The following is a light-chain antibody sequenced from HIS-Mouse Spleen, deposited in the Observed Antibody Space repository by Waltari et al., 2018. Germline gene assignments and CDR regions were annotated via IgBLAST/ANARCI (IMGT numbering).Light chain of an antibody. Sequence: SYALTQPPSVSVSPGQTARITCSGDALPKKYADWYNQKTGKAPVLVIYEDSKRPSGIPERFSGSSSGTMSTLTISGAQVEDEADYYCYSTDSSGNHRVFGGGTKLTVL. CDR1: ALPKKY. CDR2: EDS. V-gene: IGLV3-10*01. CDR3: YSTDSSGNHRV. J-gene: IGLJ2*01.